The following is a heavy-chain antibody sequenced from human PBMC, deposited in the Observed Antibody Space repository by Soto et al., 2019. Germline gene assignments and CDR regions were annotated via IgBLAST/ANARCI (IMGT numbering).Heavy chain of an antibody. D-gene: IGHD3-16*01. J-gene: IGHJ4*02. Sequence: PGGSLRLSCVASGFTFSTYSMNWVRQTPGKGLEWISYISSSSSTIYYADSVKGRFTISRDNSRNTLYLQMNSLRAEDTAVYYCARAYEGDYFDYWGQGTLVTVSS. CDR1: GFTFSTYS. V-gene: IGHV3-48*01. CDR3: ARAYEGDYFDY. CDR2: ISSSSSTI.